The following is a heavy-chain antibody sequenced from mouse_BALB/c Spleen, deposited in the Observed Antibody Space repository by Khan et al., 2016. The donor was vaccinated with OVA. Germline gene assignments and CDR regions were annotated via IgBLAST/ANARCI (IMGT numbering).Heavy chain of an antibody. CDR3: ARPPFTTAWYFDV. CDR1: GFTFSSYA. D-gene: IGHD1-2*01. V-gene: IGHV5-9-3*01. CDR2: ISSGGSYT. Sequence: EVELVESGGGLVKPGGSLKLSCAASGFTFSSYAMSWVRQTPEKRLELVATISSGGSYTSFPDSVKGRFTISRDNAKNTLYLQMSSLRSEDTAMYYCARPPFTTAWYFDVWGAGTTVTVSS. J-gene: IGHJ1*01.